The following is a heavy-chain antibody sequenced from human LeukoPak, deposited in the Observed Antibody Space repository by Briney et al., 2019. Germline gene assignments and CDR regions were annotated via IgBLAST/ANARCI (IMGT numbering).Heavy chain of an antibody. CDR2: INHSGST. CDR3: ARSITIFGVVRGGYYMDV. V-gene: IGHV4-34*01. CDR1: GGSFSGYY. J-gene: IGHJ6*03. D-gene: IGHD3-3*01. Sequence: SETLSLTCAAYGGSFSGYYWSWIRQPPGKGLEWIGEINHSGSTNYNPSLKSRVTISVDTSKNQFSLKLSSVTAADTAVYYCARSITIFGVVRGGYYMDVWGKGTTVTVSS.